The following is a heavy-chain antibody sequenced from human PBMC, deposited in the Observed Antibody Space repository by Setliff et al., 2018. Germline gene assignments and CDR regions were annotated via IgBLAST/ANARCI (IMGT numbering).Heavy chain of an antibody. CDR1: GYTFTNYG. CDR2: INNYNFNT. D-gene: IGHD3-3*01. V-gene: IGHV1-18*01. CDR3: ARSSDSGYYHQRDAFDI. Sequence: ASVKVSCKASGYTFTNYGITWVRQAPGQGLEWMGWINNYNFNTNYAQKLQGRVTMTTDTSTSTAYMELRSLRSDDTAMYYCARSSDSGYYHQRDAFDIWGQGTRVTVSS. J-gene: IGHJ3*02.